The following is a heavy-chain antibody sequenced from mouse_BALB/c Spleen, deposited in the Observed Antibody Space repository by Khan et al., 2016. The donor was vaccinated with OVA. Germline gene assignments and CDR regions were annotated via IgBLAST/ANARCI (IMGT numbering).Heavy chain of an antibody. CDR1: GFNIKDTY. Sequence: EVQLQEFGAELVKPGASVKLSCTASGFNIKDTYMHWVKQRPEQGLEWIGRIDPANGNTKYDPKFQGKATITADTSSNTVYLQMNNLRAEDTGIYYCWILLWGQGTTLTVSS. V-gene: IGHV14-3*02. CDR2: IDPANGNT. CDR3: WILL. J-gene: IGHJ2*01.